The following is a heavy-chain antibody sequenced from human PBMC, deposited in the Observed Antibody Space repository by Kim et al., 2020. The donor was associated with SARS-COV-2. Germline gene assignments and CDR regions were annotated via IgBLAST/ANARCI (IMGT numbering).Heavy chain of an antibody. J-gene: IGHJ4*02. V-gene: IGHV3-33*06. Sequence: GGSLRLSCAASGFTFSSYGMHWVRQAPGKGLEWVAVIWYDGSNKYYADSVKGRFTISRDNSKNTLYLQMNSLRAEDTAVYYCAKSQDILTGYYPLDYWGQGTLVTVSS. D-gene: IGHD3-9*01. CDR1: GFTFSSYG. CDR2: IWYDGSNK. CDR3: AKSQDILTGYYPLDY.